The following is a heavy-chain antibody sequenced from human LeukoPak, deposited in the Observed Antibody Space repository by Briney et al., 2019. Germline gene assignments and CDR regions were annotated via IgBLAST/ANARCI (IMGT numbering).Heavy chain of an antibody. V-gene: IGHV1-2*02. CDR1: GYTFTDYY. CDR2: IDPNNGGT. D-gene: IGHD2-2*02. CDR3: ARVDGSYTTSRFHY. Sequence: ASVKVSCKTSGYTFTDYYMHWVRQAPGQGLEWMGRIDPNNGGTNYAQKFQVRVTMTRDTSISTVYMELSGLRSDDTAVYYCARVDGSYTTSRFHYWGQGTLVTVSS. J-gene: IGHJ4*02.